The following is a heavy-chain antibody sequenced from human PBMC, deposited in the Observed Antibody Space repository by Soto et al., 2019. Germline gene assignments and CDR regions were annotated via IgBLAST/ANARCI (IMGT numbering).Heavy chain of an antibody. CDR2: THYSGSV. Sequence: PSETLSLTCTVSGASISSGDDYWSWIRQPPGKGLEWIGYTHYSGSVNYNPSLESRVTISADASRSHVALILKSVTAADTAVYYCGRHGNYDIGWFDPWGQGILVTVSS. V-gene: IGHV4-30-4*01. D-gene: IGHD3-9*01. CDR1: GASISSGDDY. CDR3: GRHGNYDIGWFDP. J-gene: IGHJ5*02.